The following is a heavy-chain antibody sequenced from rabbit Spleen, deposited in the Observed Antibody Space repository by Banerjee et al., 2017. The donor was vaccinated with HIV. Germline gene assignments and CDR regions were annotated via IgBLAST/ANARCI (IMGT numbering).Heavy chain of an antibody. J-gene: IGHJ6*01. CDR2: AYAGSSGST. D-gene: IGHD8-1*01. Sequence: QSLEESGGGLVKPGASLTLTCKASGFSFNSDYDMCWVRQAPGEGLEWVACAYAGSSGSTYSATWATGRFTISKTSSTTVTLQMTSLTAADTATYFCARDVGTSFSTYGMDLWGPGTLVTVS. V-gene: IGHV1S40*01. CDR1: GFSFNSDYD. CDR3: ARDVGTSFSTYGMDL.